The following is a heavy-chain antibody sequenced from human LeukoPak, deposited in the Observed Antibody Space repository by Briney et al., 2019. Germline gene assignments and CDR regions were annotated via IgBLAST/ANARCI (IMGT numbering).Heavy chain of an antibody. CDR2: ISYDGSNE. J-gene: IGHJ4*02. Sequence: GGSLRLSCAASGFTFRSYGMHWVRQAPGKGLEWVAVISYDGSNEYYVDSVKGRFTISRDNSKNTLYLQTDSLRAEDTAVYYCARAPYSYGSLYFDYWGQGTLVTVSS. V-gene: IGHV3-30*03. CDR3: ARAPYSYGSLYFDY. D-gene: IGHD5-18*01. CDR1: GFTFRSYG.